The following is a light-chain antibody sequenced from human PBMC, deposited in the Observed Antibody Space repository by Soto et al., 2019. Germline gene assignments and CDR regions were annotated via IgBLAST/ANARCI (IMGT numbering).Light chain of an antibody. CDR2: GAS. CDR3: QQYGSSPYT. V-gene: IGKV3-20*01. CDR1: QSVSSSY. J-gene: IGKJ2*01. Sequence: DIVLTQSPGTLSLSPGERATLSCRASQSVSSSYLAWYQQKPGQAPRLLIYGASSRATGIPDRFSGSGSGTDFTLTISRLEPEDCAMYYCQQYGSSPYTFGQGTKLEIK.